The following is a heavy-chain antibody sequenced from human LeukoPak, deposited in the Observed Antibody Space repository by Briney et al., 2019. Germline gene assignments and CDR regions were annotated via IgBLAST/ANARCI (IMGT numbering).Heavy chain of an antibody. D-gene: IGHD6-13*01. V-gene: IGHV3-64*03. Sequence: GGSLRLSCSASGFTFSGYAMHWVRQAPGKGLEYVSAIISNGESTYYSDSVKDRFTISRDNSKNPLYLQMSSLRPEDTAVYYCVKSASTWYLFDYWGQGTPVTVSS. J-gene: IGHJ4*02. CDR2: IISNGEST. CDR1: GFTFSGYA. CDR3: VKSASTWYLFDY.